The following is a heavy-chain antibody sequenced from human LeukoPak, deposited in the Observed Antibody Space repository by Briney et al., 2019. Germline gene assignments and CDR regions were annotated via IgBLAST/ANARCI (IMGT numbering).Heavy chain of an antibody. D-gene: IGHD6-19*01. CDR2: ITGGGTGT. CDR3: AKAPTRSSGWSIDY. J-gene: IGHJ4*02. V-gene: IGHV3-23*01. CDR1: GFTFNTYA. Sequence: GGSLRLSCAASGFTFNTYAMSWVRQAPGKGLEWVSAITGGGTGTYHADSVKGRFTISRDNSKNTLYLQMNSLRVEDTAVYYCAKAPTRSSGWSIDYWGQGTLVTVSS.